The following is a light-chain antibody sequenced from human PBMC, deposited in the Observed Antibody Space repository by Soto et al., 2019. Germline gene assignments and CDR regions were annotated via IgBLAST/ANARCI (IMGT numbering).Light chain of an antibody. J-gene: IGKJ4*01. CDR3: LQHNSVPLT. Sequence: DIQITQSPSSLSASVGDGVTITCRASQGMSNDLGWYQQKPGKAPNRLIYAASILQNGVPSRFSGSGSRTEFTLTISSLQPEDFATYYCLQHNSVPLTFGGGTKADIK. V-gene: IGKV1-17*01. CDR2: AAS. CDR1: QGMSND.